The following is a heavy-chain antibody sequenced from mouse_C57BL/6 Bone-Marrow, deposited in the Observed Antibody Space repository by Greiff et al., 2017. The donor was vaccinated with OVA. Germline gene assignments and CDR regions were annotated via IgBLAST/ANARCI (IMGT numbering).Heavy chain of an antibody. CDR3: AKNSYYYLFDY. CDR1: GFSLTSYG. Sequence: QVQLKESGPGLVQPSQSLSITCTASGFSLTSYGVHWVRQSPGKGLEWLGVIWRGGSTDYNAAFMSRLSITKDNPKSQVFFKMNRLQADDTAIYCCAKNSYYYLFDYWGQGTTLTVSS. V-gene: IGHV2-5*01. J-gene: IGHJ2*01. D-gene: IGHD1-1*01. CDR2: IWRGGST.